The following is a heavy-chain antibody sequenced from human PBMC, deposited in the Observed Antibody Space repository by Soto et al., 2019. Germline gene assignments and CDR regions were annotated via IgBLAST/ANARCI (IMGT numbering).Heavy chain of an antibody. V-gene: IGHV4-34*01. CDR2: INHSGST. D-gene: IGHD2-2*01. CDR1: GGSFSCYY. J-gene: IGHJ6*02. Sequence: SETLSLTCAVYGGSFSCYYWSWIRQPPGKGLEWIGEINHSGSTNYNPSLKSRVTISVDTSKNQFSLKLSSVTAADTAVYYCARGGSYCSSTSCPHYYYYGMDVWGQGTTVTVSS. CDR3: ARGGSYCSSTSCPHYYYYGMDV.